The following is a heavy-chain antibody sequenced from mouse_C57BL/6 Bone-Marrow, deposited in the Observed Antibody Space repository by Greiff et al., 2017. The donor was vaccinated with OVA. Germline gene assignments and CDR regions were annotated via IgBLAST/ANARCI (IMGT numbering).Heavy chain of an antibody. J-gene: IGHJ4*01. CDR3: TREGYYGSSPYYYAMDY. Sequence: QVQLQQSGAELVRPGASVTLSCKASGYTFTDYEMHWVKQTPVHGLEWIGAIDPETGGTAYNQKFKGKAILTAAKSSSTAYMELRSLTSEDSAVYYCTREGYYGSSPYYYAMDYWGQGTSVTVSS. D-gene: IGHD1-1*01. CDR2: IDPETGGT. V-gene: IGHV1-15*01. CDR1: GYTFTDYE.